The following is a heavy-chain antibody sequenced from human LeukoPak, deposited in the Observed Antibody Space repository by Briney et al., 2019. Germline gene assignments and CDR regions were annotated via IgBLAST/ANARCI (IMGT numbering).Heavy chain of an antibody. CDR3: ARGYNYGMDV. J-gene: IGHJ6*02. CDR2: IWFDGKNE. V-gene: IGHV3-33*01. Sequence: GRSLRLSCAASGFTFSSFGMHWVRQAPGKGLEWVADIWFDGKNEHFADSVKGRFTISRDNSKNTMYLQINSLRAEDTAVYYCARGYNYGMDVWGQGTTVTVTS. CDR1: GFTFSSFG.